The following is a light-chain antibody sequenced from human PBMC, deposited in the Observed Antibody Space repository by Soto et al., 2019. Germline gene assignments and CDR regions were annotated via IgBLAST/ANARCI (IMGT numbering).Light chain of an antibody. J-gene: IGLJ2*01. CDR1: SGHSSYA. Sequence: QPVLTQSPSASASLGDSVKLTCTLSSGHSSYAIAWHQQQPEKGPRYLMIVNTDGSHSRGDGIPDRFSCARSGADRYLTISSLQSEDEADYYCQTWGTGIQVFGGGTQLTVL. CDR2: VNTDGSH. V-gene: IGLV4-69*01. CDR3: QTWGTGIQV.